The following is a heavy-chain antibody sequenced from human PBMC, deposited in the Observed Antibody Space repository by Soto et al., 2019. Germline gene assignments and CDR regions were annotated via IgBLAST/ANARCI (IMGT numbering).Heavy chain of an antibody. V-gene: IGHV3-64D*06. Sequence: PGGSRRLSCSASGFTFSSYAMHWVRQAPGKGLEYVSAISSNGGSTYYADSVKGRFTISRDNSKNTLYLQMSSLRAEDTAVYYCVRLPPGYGMDVWGQGTTVTLSS. CDR3: VRLPPGYGMDV. CDR1: GFTFSSYA. J-gene: IGHJ6*02. CDR2: ISSNGGST.